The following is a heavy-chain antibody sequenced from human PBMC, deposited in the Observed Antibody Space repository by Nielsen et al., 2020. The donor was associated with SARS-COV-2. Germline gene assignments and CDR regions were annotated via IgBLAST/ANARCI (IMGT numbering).Heavy chain of an antibody. CDR2: INWNGGST. Sequence: GESLKISCAASGFTFDDYGMSWVRQPPGKGLEWGSGINWNGGSTGYADSVKGRFTISRDNAKNTLYLQMNSLRAEDTAVYYCGVAGGYWGQGTLVTVSS. CDR3: GVAGGY. J-gene: IGHJ4*02. D-gene: IGHD6-19*01. CDR1: GFTFDDYG. V-gene: IGHV3-20*04.